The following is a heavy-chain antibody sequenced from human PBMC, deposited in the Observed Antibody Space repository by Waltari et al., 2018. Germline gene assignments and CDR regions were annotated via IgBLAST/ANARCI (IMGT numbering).Heavy chain of an antibody. CDR3: AKRIVGGPFDV. CDR2: IIPIFGTP. CDR1: GGNFGSYA. D-gene: IGHD1-26*01. J-gene: IGHJ3*01. Sequence: QVHLVQSGAEGRKPGSSVRVSCGAAGGNFGSYAITWVRQAPGQGLEWMAGIIPIFGTPNYAQKFQGRVIVAADDSTTTAYMELRSLRSDDTAIYYCAKRIVGGPFDVWGQGTVVTVSS. V-gene: IGHV1-69*12.